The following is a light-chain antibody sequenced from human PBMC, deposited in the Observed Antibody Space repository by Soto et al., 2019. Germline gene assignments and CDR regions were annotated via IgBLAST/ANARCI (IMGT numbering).Light chain of an antibody. V-gene: IGKV1-39*01. J-gene: IGKJ2*01. CDR3: QQSYSTPYT. CDR1: QSISNY. Sequence: DIHMTQSPSSLSASEGDRVTITCRASQSISNYLNWYQQKPGKAPNLLIYIASNLHSGVPSRFSGSGSGTDFTLTISSLQPEDFATYYCQQSYSTPYTFGQGTKLNIK. CDR2: IAS.